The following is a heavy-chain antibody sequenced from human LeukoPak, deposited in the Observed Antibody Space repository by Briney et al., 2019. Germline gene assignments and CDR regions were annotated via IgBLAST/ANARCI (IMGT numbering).Heavy chain of an antibody. V-gene: IGHV3-23*01. CDR1: GFTFSNYA. CDR3: AKVTPNYYDSSGYYEGYFDY. J-gene: IGHJ4*02. Sequence: GGSLRLSCAASGFTFSNYAMNWIRQAPGKGLEWVSTVSGSGAITHYADSVKGRFTISRDNSKNTLNLQMSNLRGEDTAIYYCAKVTPNYYDSSGYYEGYFDYWGQGTLVTVSS. CDR2: VSGSGAIT. D-gene: IGHD3-22*01.